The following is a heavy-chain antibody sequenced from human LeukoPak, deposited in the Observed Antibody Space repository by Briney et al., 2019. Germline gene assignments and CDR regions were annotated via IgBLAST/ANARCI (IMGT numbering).Heavy chain of an antibody. J-gene: IGHJ5*02. CDR3: ARVPARPYCSSTSSYVIWFDP. D-gene: IGHD2-2*01. V-gene: IGHV4-34*01. CDR1: GGSFSGYY. CDR2: INHSGST. Sequence: SETLSLTCAVYGGSFSGYYWSWIRQPPGKGLEWIGEINHSGSTNYNPSLKSRVTISVDTSKNQFSLKLSSVTAADTAVYYCARVPARPYCSSTSSYVIWFDPWGQGTLVTVSS.